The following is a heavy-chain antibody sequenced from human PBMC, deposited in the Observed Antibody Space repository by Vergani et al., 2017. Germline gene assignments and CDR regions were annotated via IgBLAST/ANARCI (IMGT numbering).Heavy chain of an antibody. J-gene: IGHJ6*03. Sequence: QLQLQESGPGLVKPSETLSLTCTVSGGSISSSSYYWGWIRQPPGKGLEWIGSIYYSGSTYYNPSLKSRVTISVDTSKSQFSLKLSSVTAADTAVYYCARESPDLCEFWSGYPPGNYYYYMDVGRKGATVTVSS. D-gene: IGHD3-3*01. V-gene: IGHV4-39*07. CDR1: GGSISSSSYY. CDR3: ARESPDLCEFWSGYPPGNYYYYMDV. CDR2: IYYSGST.